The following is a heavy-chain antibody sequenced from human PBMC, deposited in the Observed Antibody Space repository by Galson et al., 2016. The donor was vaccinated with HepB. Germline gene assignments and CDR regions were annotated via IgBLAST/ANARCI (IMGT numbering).Heavy chain of an antibody. D-gene: IGHD3-10*01. CDR1: GGTFSSYV. CDR2: IIPIFGTA. CDR3: ARALKVYYSFDI. J-gene: IGHJ3*02. V-gene: IGHV1-69*13. Sequence: SVKVSCKASGGTFSSYVISWVRQAPGQGLEWMGGIIPIFGTANYAQKFQGRVTITADESTSTAYMELSSLRSDDTAVYYCARALKVYYSFDIWGQGTMVTVSS.